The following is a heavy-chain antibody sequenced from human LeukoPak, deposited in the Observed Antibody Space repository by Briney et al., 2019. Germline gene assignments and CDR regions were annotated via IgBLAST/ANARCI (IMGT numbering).Heavy chain of an antibody. V-gene: IGHV1-2*02. Sequence: GASVKVSCKASGYTFTGYYMHWVRQAPGQGLEWMGLINPNSGGTNYAQKFQGRVTMTRDTSISTAYMELSRLRSDDTAVYYCAREVELVLFIGRLNWFDPWGQGTLVTVSS. D-gene: IGHD6-13*01. CDR2: INPNSGGT. CDR1: GYTFTGYY. CDR3: AREVELVLFIGRLNWFDP. J-gene: IGHJ5*02.